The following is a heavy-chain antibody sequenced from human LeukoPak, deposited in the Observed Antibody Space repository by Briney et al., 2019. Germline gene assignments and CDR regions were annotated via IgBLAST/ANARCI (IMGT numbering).Heavy chain of an antibody. V-gene: IGHV3-7*03. D-gene: IGHD3-10*01. CDR1: GFTFRTYW. CDR2: INHGGSET. Sequence: GGPLRLSCAASGFTFRTYWMSWVRQAPGKGLEWVASINHGGSETYYVESVKGRFTISRDNAMNSFFLQMNSLRAEDTAVYYCAKDHRDDSGTFIPLDYWGQGTQVTVSS. CDR3: AKDHRDDSGTFIPLDY. J-gene: IGHJ4*02.